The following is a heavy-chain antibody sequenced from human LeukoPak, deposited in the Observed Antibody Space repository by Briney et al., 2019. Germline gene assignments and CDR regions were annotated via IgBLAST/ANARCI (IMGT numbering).Heavy chain of an antibody. CDR1: GYTFTRFG. J-gene: IGHJ5*02. CDR3: ARDFYWDSPTWYDCFDP. CDR2: VNTYNGDT. V-gene: IGHV1-18*01. Sequence: GASVKVSCVASGYTFTRFGISWVRQAPGQGLEWMGWVNTYNGDTSYAQRLQGRVTMTTDTSTSTAYLELRSLRSDDTAMYYCARDFYWDSPTWYDCFDPWGQGTLVTVSS. D-gene: IGHD2-2*01.